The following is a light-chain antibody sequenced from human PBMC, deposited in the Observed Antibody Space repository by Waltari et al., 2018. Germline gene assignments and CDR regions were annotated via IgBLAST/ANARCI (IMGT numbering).Light chain of an antibody. CDR1: SSDVGSFNY. CDR2: DIR. Sequence: QSALTQPASVSGSPGQSITISCTGTSSDVGSFNYVSWYQQHPGKAPKLMMFDIRHPPAGVSTRFSGSKSGNTASLTISGLQADDEADYYCCSYTTSSTRVFGGGTKVTVL. CDR3: CSYTTSSTRV. J-gene: IGLJ3*02. V-gene: IGLV2-14*03.